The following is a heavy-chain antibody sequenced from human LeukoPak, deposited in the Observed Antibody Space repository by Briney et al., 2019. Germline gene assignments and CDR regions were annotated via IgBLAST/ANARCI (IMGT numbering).Heavy chain of an antibody. CDR1: GGSISSTTYY. V-gene: IGHV4-39*07. D-gene: IGHD2-21*01. J-gene: IGHJ5*02. Sequence: SETLSLTCTVSGGSISSTTYYWGWIRQPPGKGLEWIGSIHYSGSAYNNPSLKSRVTISVDTSKNQFSLKLSSVTAADTAVYYCAREIDVDWFDPWGQGTLVTVSS. CDR2: IHYSGSA. CDR3: AREIDVDWFDP.